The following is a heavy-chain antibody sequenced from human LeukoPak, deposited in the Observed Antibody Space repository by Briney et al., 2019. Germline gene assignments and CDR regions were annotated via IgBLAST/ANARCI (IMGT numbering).Heavy chain of an antibody. J-gene: IGHJ4*02. CDR3: AKAPYYDFWSGYYGDY. Sequence: PGGSLRLSCAASGFTVSSYSMNWVRQAPGKGLEWVSSISSSSSYIYYADSVKGRFTISRDKSKNTLYLQMNSLRAEDTAVYYCAKAPYYDFWSGYYGDYWGQGTLVTVSS. CDR2: ISSSSSYI. CDR1: GFTVSSYS. D-gene: IGHD3-3*01. V-gene: IGHV3-21*04.